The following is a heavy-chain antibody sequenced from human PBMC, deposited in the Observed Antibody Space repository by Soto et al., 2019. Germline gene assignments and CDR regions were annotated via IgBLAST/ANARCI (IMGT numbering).Heavy chain of an antibody. CDR1: GFTFSSYG. J-gene: IGHJ4*02. CDR2: ISGSGGST. CDR3: ATRYYYDSSGYYYVYFDY. D-gene: IGHD3-22*01. V-gene: IGHV3-23*01. Sequence: PGGSLRLSCAASGFTFSSYGMHWVRQAPGKGLEWVSAISGSGGSTYYADSVKGRFTISRDNSKNTLYLQMNSLRAEDTAVYYCATRYYYDSSGYYYVYFDYWGQGTLVTVSS.